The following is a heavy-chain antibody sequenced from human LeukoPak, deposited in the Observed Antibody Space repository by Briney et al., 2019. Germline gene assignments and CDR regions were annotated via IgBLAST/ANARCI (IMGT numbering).Heavy chain of an antibody. J-gene: IGHJ4*02. CDR3: ARGLRIVGPHDY. CDR2: ISGSDGST. CDR1: GFTFSSYA. Sequence: GGSLRLSCAASGFTFSSYAMSWVRQAPGKGLEWVSTISGSDGSTYYADSVKGRFTISRDNSKNTLYLQMNSLRAEDTAAYYCARGLRIVGPHDYWGQGTLVTVSS. V-gene: IGHV3-23*01. D-gene: IGHD1-26*01.